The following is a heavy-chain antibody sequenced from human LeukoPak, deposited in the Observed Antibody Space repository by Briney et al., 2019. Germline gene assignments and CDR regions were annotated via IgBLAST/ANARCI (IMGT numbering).Heavy chain of an antibody. CDR1: GFTFSSYG. Sequence: GGSLRLSCAASGFTFSSYGMHWVRQAPGKGLEWVAVIWYDGSNQDYADSVKGRFTIFRDNTKNTLYLQINSLRAEDTAVYYCARGRGIAVAGTDYWGQGTLVTVSS. D-gene: IGHD6-19*01. CDR3: ARGRGIAVAGTDY. V-gene: IGHV3-33*01. J-gene: IGHJ4*02. CDR2: IWYDGSNQ.